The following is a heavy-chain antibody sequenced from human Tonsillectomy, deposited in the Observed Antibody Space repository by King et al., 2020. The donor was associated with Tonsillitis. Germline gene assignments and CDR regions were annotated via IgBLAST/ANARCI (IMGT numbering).Heavy chain of an antibody. CDR3: ARGQVLWFGELEAYGMDV. Sequence: VQLVESGGGVVQPGRSLRLSCAASGFTFSSYAMHWVRQAPGKGLEWVAVISSDGNNKHYVDSVKGRFTISRDNSKNTLYLQMNSLRVEDTAVYYCARGQVLWFGELEAYGMDVWGQGTTVTVSS. CDR1: GFTFSSYA. D-gene: IGHD3-10*01. J-gene: IGHJ6*02. V-gene: IGHV3-30-3*01. CDR2: ISSDGNNK.